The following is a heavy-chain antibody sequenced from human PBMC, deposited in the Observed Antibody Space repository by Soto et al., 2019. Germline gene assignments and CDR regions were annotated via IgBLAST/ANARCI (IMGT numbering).Heavy chain of an antibody. CDR2: ISSSGSTI. CDR3: ATGYYYDNSGYSPAANY. CDR1: GFTFSSYE. Sequence: PGGSLRLSCAASGFTFSSYEMNWVRQAPGKGLEWVSYISSSGSTIYYADSVKGRFTISRDNAKNSLYLQMNSLRAEDTAVYYCATGYYYDNSGYSPAANYWGQGTLVTVSS. J-gene: IGHJ4*02. D-gene: IGHD3-22*01. V-gene: IGHV3-48*03.